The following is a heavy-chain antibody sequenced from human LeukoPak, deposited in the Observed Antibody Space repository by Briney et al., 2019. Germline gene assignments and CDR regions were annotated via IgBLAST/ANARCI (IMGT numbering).Heavy chain of an antibody. CDR2: ISSIGTTI. Sequence: PGGSLRLSCAASGFTFSICEMSWVRQAPGKGLEWVSYISSIGTTIYYADSVKGRFTISRDNAKDSLYLQMNSLRAEDTAVYYCARGERGDYWGQGTLVTVSS. J-gene: IGHJ4*02. V-gene: IGHV3-48*03. D-gene: IGHD1-26*01. CDR1: GFTFSICE. CDR3: ARGERGDY.